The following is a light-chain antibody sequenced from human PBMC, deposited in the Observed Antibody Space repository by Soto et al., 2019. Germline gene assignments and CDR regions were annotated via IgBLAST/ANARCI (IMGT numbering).Light chain of an antibody. CDR2: DVN. J-gene: IGLJ2*01. CDR1: SSDIGAYAY. CDR3: GSYTRSNSVI. V-gene: IGLV2-14*03. Sequence: QSVLTQPASLSGSPGQSIAISCTGTSSDIGAYAYVSWYQQHPGKIPKLIVFDVNYRPSGVSSRFSGSKSGNTASLTISGLQAEDEADYYCGSYTRSNSVIFGGGTKVTVL.